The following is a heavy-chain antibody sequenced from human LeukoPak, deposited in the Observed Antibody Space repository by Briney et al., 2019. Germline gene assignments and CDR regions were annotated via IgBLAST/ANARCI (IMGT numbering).Heavy chain of an antibody. D-gene: IGHD1-26*01. CDR3: TRVVLVGTTYSYFDY. CDR1: GFTFSGSA. Sequence: GGSLRLSCAASGFTFSGSALHWVRQASGKGLEWVGRIRKKTNSYTTEYAASVKGRFTISRDDSKNSLYLQVNSLKAEDTAVYYCTRVVLVGTTYSYFDYWGQGTLVTVSS. V-gene: IGHV3-73*01. CDR2: IRKKTNSYTT. J-gene: IGHJ4*02.